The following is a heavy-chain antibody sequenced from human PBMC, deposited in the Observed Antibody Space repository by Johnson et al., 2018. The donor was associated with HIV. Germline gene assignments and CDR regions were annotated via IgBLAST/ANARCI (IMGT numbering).Heavy chain of an antibody. D-gene: IGHD2-15*01. CDR3: AKEQLLRAFDI. CDR1: GFTFSSYW. V-gene: IGHV3-7*01. CDR2: IKQDGSEK. J-gene: IGHJ3*02. Sequence: VQLVESGGGLVKPGGSLRLSCAASGFTFSSYWMSWVRQAPGKGLEWVANIKQDGSEKYYVDSVKGRFTISRDNAKNSLYLQMDSLGAEDTAVYYCAKEQLLRAFDIWGQGTMVTVSS.